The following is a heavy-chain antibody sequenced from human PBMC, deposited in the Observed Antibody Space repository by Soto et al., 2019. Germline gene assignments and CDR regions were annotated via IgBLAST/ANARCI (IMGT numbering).Heavy chain of an antibody. Sequence: QVQLQESGPGLVKPSETLSLTCTVSGASISGYYWSWIRKSAGKGLEWIGRIYATGTTDYNPSLKSRVMMSVDTSKKQFALRLRAVTAADTAVYYCVRDGTKTLRYWFDPWGQGISVTVSS. J-gene: IGHJ5*02. CDR1: GASISGYY. V-gene: IGHV4-4*07. CDR3: VRDGTKTLRYWFDP. D-gene: IGHD1-1*01. CDR2: IYATGTT.